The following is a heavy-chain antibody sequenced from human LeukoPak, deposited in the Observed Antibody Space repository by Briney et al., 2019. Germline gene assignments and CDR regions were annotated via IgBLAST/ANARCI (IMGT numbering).Heavy chain of an antibody. CDR2: ISSSSSTI. D-gene: IGHD5-24*01. V-gene: IGHV3-48*04. J-gene: IGHJ4*02. CDR3: ARGKEMATPGFDY. CDR1: GFTFSSYS. Sequence: GGSLRLSCAASGFTFSSYSMNWVRQAPGKGLEWVSYISSSSSTIYYADSVKGRFTISRDNAKNSLYLQMNSLRAEDTAVYYCARGKEMATPGFDYWGQGTLVTVSS.